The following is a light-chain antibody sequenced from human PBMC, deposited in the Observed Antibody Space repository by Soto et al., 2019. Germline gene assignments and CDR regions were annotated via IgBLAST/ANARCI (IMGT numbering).Light chain of an antibody. Sequence: QSALTQPPSASGSPGQSVTISCTGTSSDVGGYNYVSWYQQHPGKAPILMIYEVTKRPSGVPDRFSGAKSGNTASLTVSGLQAEDEADYYCSSYAGRNNFVVFGGGAKLTVL. CDR2: EVT. CDR1: SSDVGGYNY. V-gene: IGLV2-8*01. CDR3: SSYAGRNNFVV. J-gene: IGLJ2*01.